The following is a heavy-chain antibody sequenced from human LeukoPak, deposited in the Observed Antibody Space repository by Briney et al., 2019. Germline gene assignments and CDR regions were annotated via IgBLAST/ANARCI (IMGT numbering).Heavy chain of an antibody. CDR2: IYYSGST. Sequence: SETLSLTCTVSGGSISSYYWSWIRQPPGKGLEWIGYIYYSGSTNYNPSLKSRVTISVDTSRNQFSLKLSSVTAADTAAYYCASLGQLAYPVAFDIWGQGTMVTVSS. D-gene: IGHD6-13*01. CDR1: GGSISSYY. V-gene: IGHV4-59*08. CDR3: ASLGQLAYPVAFDI. J-gene: IGHJ3*02.